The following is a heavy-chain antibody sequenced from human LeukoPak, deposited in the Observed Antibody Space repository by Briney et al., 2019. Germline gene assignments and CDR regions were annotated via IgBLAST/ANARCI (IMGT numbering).Heavy chain of an antibody. J-gene: IGHJ3*01. CDR1: GFIVGTNY. D-gene: IGHD2-15*01. CDR2: IYSGDNS. CDR3: ARDTGSGHCSGNWCRAAFDV. V-gene: IGHV3-53*01. Sequence: GGSLRLSCVMSGFIVGTNYMTWVRQAPGKGLEWVSVIYSGDNSYYADSVKGRFTISRDTPKNTLYLQMNSLRAEDTAVYYCARDTGSGHCSGNWCRAAFDVWGQGTMVTVSS.